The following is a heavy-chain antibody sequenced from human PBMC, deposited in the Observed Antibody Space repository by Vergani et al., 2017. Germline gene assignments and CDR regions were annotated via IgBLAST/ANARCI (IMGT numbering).Heavy chain of an antibody. V-gene: IGHV3-33*01. CDR1: GFTFNQYG. D-gene: IGHD1-14*01. Sequence: QGQLVESGGGVVQPGRSLILSCAASGFTFNQYGMHWVRQAPGKGLEWVAVTWYDGNNKQYADSVKGRFTISRDNSKSTMYLQMNSLRDEDTGVYYCARDLRLLYNRFDPWGQGILVTVSS. J-gene: IGHJ5*02. CDR2: TWYDGNNK. CDR3: ARDLRLLYNRFDP.